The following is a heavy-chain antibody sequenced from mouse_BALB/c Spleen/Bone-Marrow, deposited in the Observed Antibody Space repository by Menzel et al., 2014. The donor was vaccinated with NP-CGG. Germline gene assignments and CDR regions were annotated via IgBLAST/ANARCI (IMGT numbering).Heavy chain of an antibody. CDR3: ASYYYGSSSFAY. CDR1: GFNIKDTY. J-gene: IGHJ3*01. CDR2: IDPANGNT. Sequence: VQLQQSGAELVKPGASVELSCTASGFNIKDTYMHWVKQRPEQGLEWIGRIDPANGNTKYDPKFQGKATITADTSSNTAYLQLSSLTSGDTAVYYCASYYYGSSSFAYWGQGTLVTVSA. D-gene: IGHD1-1*01. V-gene: IGHV14-3*02.